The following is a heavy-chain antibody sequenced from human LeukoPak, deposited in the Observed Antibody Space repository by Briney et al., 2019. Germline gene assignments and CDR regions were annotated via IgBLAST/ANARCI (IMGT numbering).Heavy chain of an antibody. V-gene: IGHV3-7*03. J-gene: IGHJ4*02. CDR1: GFTFSSYG. D-gene: IGHD3-10*01. CDR2: INQYESEK. CDR3: ARTGPSSGSGSYDY. Sequence: GGSLRLSCAASGFTFSSYGMHWVRQAPGKGLEWVANINQYESEKYYVDSVKGRFTISRDNAKNSLYLQMNSLRAEDTAVYYCARTGPSSGSGSYDYWGQGTLVTVSS.